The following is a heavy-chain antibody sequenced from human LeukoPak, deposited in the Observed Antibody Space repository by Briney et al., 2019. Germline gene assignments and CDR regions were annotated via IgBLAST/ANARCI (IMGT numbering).Heavy chain of an antibody. CDR1: GDSINSGRYY. Sequence: PSETLSLTCTVSGDSINSGRYYWSWIRQPAGKGLEWIGRIYTSGSTNYNPSLKSRVTISVDMSKNQFSLKLSSVTAADTAVYYCARATSSYFYYMDVWGKGTTVTISS. CDR2: IYTSGST. V-gene: IGHV4-61*02. D-gene: IGHD5-12*01. J-gene: IGHJ6*03. CDR3: ARATSSYFYYMDV.